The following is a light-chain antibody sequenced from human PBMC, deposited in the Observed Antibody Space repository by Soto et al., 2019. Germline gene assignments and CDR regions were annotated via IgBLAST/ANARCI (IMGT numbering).Light chain of an antibody. CDR3: QQYYTFPLT. CDR2: GAS. Sequence: EIVMTQSPATLSVSPGERATLSCRASQSVSSNLAWYQQKPGQAPRLLIYGASTRATGIPARFSGSGSGTVFPPPLRRLRCEFFAVYSWQQYYTFPLTLGGGTRVEIK. CDR1: QSVSSN. J-gene: IGKJ4*01. V-gene: IGKV3-15*01.